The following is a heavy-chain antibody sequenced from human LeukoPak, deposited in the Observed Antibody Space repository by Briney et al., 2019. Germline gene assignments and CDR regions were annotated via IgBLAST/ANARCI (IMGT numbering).Heavy chain of an antibody. CDR2: IYSGGST. V-gene: IGHV3-66*01. D-gene: IGHD3-10*01. Sequence: GGSLRLSCAASGFTVSSNYMSWVRQAPGKGLEWVSVIYSGGSTYYADSVKGRFTISRDNSKNTLYLQMNSLRAEDTAVYYCARAAPSMVRGVMGYWGQGTLVTVSS. J-gene: IGHJ4*02. CDR1: GFTVSSNY. CDR3: ARAAPSMVRGVMGY.